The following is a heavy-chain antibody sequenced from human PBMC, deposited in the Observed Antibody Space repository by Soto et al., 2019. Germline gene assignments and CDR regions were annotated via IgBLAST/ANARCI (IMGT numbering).Heavy chain of an antibody. D-gene: IGHD3-22*01. CDR3: ATGEYYYDSSGYYYC. CDR1: GFIVSSYP. CDR2: ISSSSSYI. J-gene: IGHJ4*02. V-gene: IGHV3-21*01. Sequence: PGGSLRLSCAASGFIVSSYPMSWVRQAPGKGLEWVSSISSSSSYIYYADSVKGRFTISRDNAKNSLYLQMNSLRAEDTAVYYCATGEYYYDSSGYYYCWGQGTLVTVSS.